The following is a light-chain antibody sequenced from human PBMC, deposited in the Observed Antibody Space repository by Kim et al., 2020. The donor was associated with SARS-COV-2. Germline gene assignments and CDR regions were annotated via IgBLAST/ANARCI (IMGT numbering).Light chain of an antibody. V-gene: IGLV3-19*01. CDR2: GKN. CDR3: NSRDSSDNPVV. Sequence: SSELTQDPAVSVALGQTVRITCQGDSLRSYYASWYQQKPGQAPVLVIYGKNNRPSGIPDRFSGSSSGNTASLPITGAQAEDEADYYCNSRDSSDNPVVFG. J-gene: IGLJ2*01. CDR1: SLRSYY.